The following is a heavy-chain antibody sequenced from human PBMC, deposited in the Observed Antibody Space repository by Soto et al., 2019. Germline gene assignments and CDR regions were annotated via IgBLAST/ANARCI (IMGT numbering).Heavy chain of an antibody. J-gene: IGHJ4*02. CDR1: GYTFTSYG. D-gene: IGHD3-22*01. CDR2: ISAYNGNT. CDR3: ARDRGRAGYYDSSGYYAFDY. Sequence: QVQLVQSGAEVKKPGASVKVSCKASGYTFTSYGISWVRQAPGQGLEGMGWISAYNGNTNYAQKLQGRVTMTTDTSTSTAYMELRSLRSDDTAVYYCARDRGRAGYYDSSGYYAFDYWGQGTLVTVSS. V-gene: IGHV1-18*01.